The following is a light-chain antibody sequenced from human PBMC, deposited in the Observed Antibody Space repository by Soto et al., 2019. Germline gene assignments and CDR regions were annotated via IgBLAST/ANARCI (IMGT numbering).Light chain of an antibody. CDR2: DVS. Sequence: QSALTQPASVSGSPGQSITISCTGTSSDVDGYNYVSWYQQHPGKAPKLMIYDVSNRPSGVSNRFSGSKSGNTASLTISGLQAEDEADYYCRSYTSSSTWVFGGGTKLTVL. CDR1: SSDVDGYNY. CDR3: RSYTSSSTWV. J-gene: IGLJ3*02. V-gene: IGLV2-14*01.